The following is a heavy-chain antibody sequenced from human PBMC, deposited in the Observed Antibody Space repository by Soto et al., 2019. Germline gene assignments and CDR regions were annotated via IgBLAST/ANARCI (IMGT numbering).Heavy chain of an antibody. Sequence: GGSLRLSCAASGFTFSSYSMNWVRQAPAKGLEWVSSISSSSTYIYYADSLKGRFTLSRDNAKNSLYLQMNSLRAEDTAFYYCTRRTYSSSPRPLDYWGQGTLVTVSS. J-gene: IGHJ4*02. V-gene: IGHV3-21*01. D-gene: IGHD6-6*01. CDR1: GFTFSSYS. CDR3: TRRTYSSSPRPLDY. CDR2: ISSSSTYI.